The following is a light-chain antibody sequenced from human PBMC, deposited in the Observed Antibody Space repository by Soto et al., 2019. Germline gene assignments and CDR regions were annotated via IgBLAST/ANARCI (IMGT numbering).Light chain of an antibody. CDR3: QQYYSTPYT. CDR2: WAS. J-gene: IGKJ2*01. CDR1: QSVLYNSNNKNY. V-gene: IGKV4-1*01. Sequence: DIVTTQSPDSLAVSLGERATINCKSSQSVLYNSNNKNYLAWYQQKPGQPPKLLIYWASTRESGVPDRFSGSGSGTDFTLTISSLQAEDVAVYYCQQYYSTPYTFGQGTKLEIK.